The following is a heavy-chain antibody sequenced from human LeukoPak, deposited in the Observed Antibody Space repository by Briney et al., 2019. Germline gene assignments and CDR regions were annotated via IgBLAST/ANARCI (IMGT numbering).Heavy chain of an antibody. J-gene: IGHJ4*02. V-gene: IGHV4-59*01. D-gene: IGHD6-19*01. Sequence: SETLSLTCTVSGGSISSYYWSWIRQPPGKGLEWIGYIYYSGSTNYNPSLKSRVTISVDTSKNQFSLKLSSVTAADTAVYYCASSGWYGEGYYFDYWGQGTLVTVSS. CDR2: IYYSGST. CDR3: ASSGWYGEGYYFDY. CDR1: GGSISSYY.